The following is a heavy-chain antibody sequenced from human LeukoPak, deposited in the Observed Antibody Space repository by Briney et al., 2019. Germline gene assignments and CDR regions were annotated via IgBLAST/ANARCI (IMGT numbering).Heavy chain of an antibody. J-gene: IGHJ4*02. Sequence: GGSLRLSCAASGFTFSSYSMNWVRQAPGKGLEWVSSIDSSSSFIYYADSAKGRFTISRDNAKNSLYLQMNSLRAEDTAVYYCAKKGSRIAAAGPYFDYWGQGTLVTVSS. V-gene: IGHV3-21*01. CDR3: AKKGSRIAAAGPYFDY. CDR1: GFTFSSYS. CDR2: IDSSSSFI. D-gene: IGHD6-13*01.